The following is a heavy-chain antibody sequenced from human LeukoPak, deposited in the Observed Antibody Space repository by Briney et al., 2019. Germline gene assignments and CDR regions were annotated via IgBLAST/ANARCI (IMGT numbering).Heavy chain of an antibody. J-gene: IGHJ3*02. Sequence: ASVKVSCKASGYTFTSYAMNWVRQAPGQGLEWMGWINPNSGGTNYAQKFQGRVTMTRDTSISTAYMELSRLRSDDTAVYYCARGGGYYDSSGYPSNDAFDIWGQGTMVTVSS. CDR1: GYTFTSYA. CDR2: INPNSGGT. CDR3: ARGGGYYDSSGYPSNDAFDI. V-gene: IGHV1-2*02. D-gene: IGHD3-22*01.